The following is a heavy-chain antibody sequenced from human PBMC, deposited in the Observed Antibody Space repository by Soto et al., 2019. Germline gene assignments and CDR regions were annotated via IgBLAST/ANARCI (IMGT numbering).Heavy chain of an antibody. J-gene: IGHJ2*01. CDR1: GFSLSTSGVG. Sequence: QITLKESGPQLVNPTQTLTLTCTVSGFSLSTSGVGVGWVRQPPGKALEWLTLIYWDDDKRYSPSLKSRLSITKDTSKTQAVFTMTNMDPSDTATYYCVHQEWNNNNYYFDLWGRGTLVTVSS. V-gene: IGHV2-5*02. CDR2: IYWDDDK. CDR3: VHQEWNNNNYYFDL. D-gene: IGHD4-4*01.